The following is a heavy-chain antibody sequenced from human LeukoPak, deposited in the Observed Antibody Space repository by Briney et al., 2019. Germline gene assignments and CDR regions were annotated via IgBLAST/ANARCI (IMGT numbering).Heavy chain of an antibody. CDR2: IYSGGST. J-gene: IGHJ4*02. CDR3: ARGFTIFGVVSDY. CDR1: GFTVGSNY. Sequence: GGSLRLSCAAFGFTVGSNYMSWVRQAPGKGLEWVSVIYSGGSTYYADSVKGRFTISRDNSKNTLYLQMNSLRAEDTAVYYCARGFTIFGVVSDYWGQGTLVTVSS. V-gene: IGHV3-66*01. D-gene: IGHD3-3*01.